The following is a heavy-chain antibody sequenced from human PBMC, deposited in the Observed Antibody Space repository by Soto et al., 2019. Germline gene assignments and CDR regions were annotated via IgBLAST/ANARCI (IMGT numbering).Heavy chain of an antibody. CDR1: GYTFTSYG. D-gene: IGHD4-17*01. CDR2: ISAYNGNT. CDR3: ARVWTLGYGDYVFDY. Sequence: ASVQVSCKASGYTFTSYGISWVRQAPGQGLEWKGWISAYNGNTNYAQKLQGRVTMTTDTSTSTAYMELRSLRSDDTAVYYCARVWTLGYGDYVFDYWGQGTLVTVSS. V-gene: IGHV1-18*04. J-gene: IGHJ4*02.